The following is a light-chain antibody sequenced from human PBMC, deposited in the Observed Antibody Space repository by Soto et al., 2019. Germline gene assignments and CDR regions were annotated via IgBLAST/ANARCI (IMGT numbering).Light chain of an antibody. CDR3: ATWDDSRKGV. V-gene: IGLV1-44*01. Sequence: QSALTQPPSASGTPGQRITISCSGSSSDIESHTVNWYQQVPGKALKLLINTNNQRPSGVPARFSGSKSGASASLAISGLQSEDEATYYCATWDDSRKGVFGTGTKLTVL. CDR2: TNN. CDR1: SSDIESHT. J-gene: IGLJ1*01.